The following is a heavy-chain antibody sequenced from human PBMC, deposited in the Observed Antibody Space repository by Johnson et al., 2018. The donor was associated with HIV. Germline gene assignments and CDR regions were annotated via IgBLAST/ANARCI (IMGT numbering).Heavy chain of an antibody. D-gene: IGHD3-10*01. CDR2: IWYDGDNV. Sequence: VQLVESGGGLVQPGGSLRLSCAASGFTFSSYGMHWVRQAPGKGLEWVAVIWYDGDNVYYADSVKGRFTISRDNSKNTLYLQMNSLRVADTAVYYCARDRSLWFRELWPRDAFDMWGQGTKITVSS. V-gene: IGHV3-33*08. J-gene: IGHJ3*02. CDR1: GFTFSSYG. CDR3: ARDRSLWFRELWPRDAFDM.